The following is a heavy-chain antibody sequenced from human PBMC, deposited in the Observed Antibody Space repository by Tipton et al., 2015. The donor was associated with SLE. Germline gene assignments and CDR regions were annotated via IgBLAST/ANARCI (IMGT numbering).Heavy chain of an antibody. J-gene: IGHJ6*02. D-gene: IGHD3-3*01. Sequence: LRLSCVVYGGSFSDYSWSWIRQSPGKGLEWIGEINHSENTNYNPSLKSRVTISVDTSKNQFSLKLSSVTAADTAVYYCARVAYDFWSGYGDYYYGMDVWGQGTPVTVSS. V-gene: IGHV4-34*01. CDR2: INHSENT. CDR3: ARVAYDFWSGYGDYYYGMDV. CDR1: GGSFSDYS.